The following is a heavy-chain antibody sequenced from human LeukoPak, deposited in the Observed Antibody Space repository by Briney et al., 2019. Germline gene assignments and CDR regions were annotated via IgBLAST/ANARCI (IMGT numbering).Heavy chain of an antibody. CDR1: GGSISSYY. D-gene: IGHD1-26*01. V-gene: IGHV4-4*07. CDR2: IYTSGST. CDR3: ARENSGSYREFDY. J-gene: IGHJ4*02. Sequence: YPSETLSLTCTVSGGSISSYYWSWIRQPAGKGLEWIGRIYTSGSTNYNASLKSRVGMSVDTSKNQFSLKLSSVTAADTAVFYCARENSGSYREFDYWGQGTLVTVSS.